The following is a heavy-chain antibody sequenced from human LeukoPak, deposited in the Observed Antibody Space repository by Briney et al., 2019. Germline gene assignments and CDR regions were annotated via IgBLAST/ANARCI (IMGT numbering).Heavy chain of an antibody. CDR2: ISWNSGSI. CDR1: GFTFSSYA. J-gene: IGHJ4*02. D-gene: IGHD3-3*01. Sequence: GGSLRLSCAASGFTFSSYAMSWVRQAPGKGLEWVSGISWNSGSIGYADSVKGRFTISRDNAKNSLYLQMNSLRAEDTALYYCAKGAFYDFWSGSFDYWGQGTLVTVSS. V-gene: IGHV3-9*01. CDR3: AKGAFYDFWSGSFDY.